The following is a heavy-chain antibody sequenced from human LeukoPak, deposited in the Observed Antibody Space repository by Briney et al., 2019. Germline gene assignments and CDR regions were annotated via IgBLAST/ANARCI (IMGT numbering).Heavy chain of an antibody. V-gene: IGHV3-23*01. Sequence: GGSLRLSWAAAGFTFSSYSISWVRQAPGKGLEWVAAISGRGGSTYYADSLQRRFTISRDNSKNRFYLQMNSLRAEDTAVYYCARGMTVIPDYWGQGTLVRVSS. CDR2: ISGRGGST. CDR1: GFTFSSYS. D-gene: IGHD4-11*01. CDR3: ARGMTVIPDY. J-gene: IGHJ4*02.